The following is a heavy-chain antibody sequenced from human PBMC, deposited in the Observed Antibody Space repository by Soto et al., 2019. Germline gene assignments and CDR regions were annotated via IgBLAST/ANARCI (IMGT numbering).Heavy chain of an antibody. J-gene: IGHJ5*02. CDR1: GFTFSSYA. D-gene: IGHD6-19*01. CDR3: AKGRLIGVAGTEWFDP. CDR2: ISGSGGST. Sequence: EVQLLESGGGLVQPGGSLRLSCAASGFTFSSYAMSWVRQAPGKGLEWVSAISGSGGSTYYADSVKGRFTISRDNSKNTLYLQMNSLRAEDTAVYYCAKGRLIGVAGTEWFDPWGQGTLVTVSS. V-gene: IGHV3-23*01.